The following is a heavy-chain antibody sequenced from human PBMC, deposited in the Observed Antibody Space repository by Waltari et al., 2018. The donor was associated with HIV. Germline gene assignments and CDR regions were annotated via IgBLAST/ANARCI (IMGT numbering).Heavy chain of an antibody. J-gene: IGHJ4*02. Sequence: QVQLQQWGAGLLKPSETLSLTCAVYGGSFSGYDWSWIRQPPGKGLEWIGEINHSGSTNYNPSLKSRVTISVDTSKNQFSLKLSSVTAADTAVYYCARGANCSGGSCYSQGADYWGQGTLVTVSS. CDR2: INHSGST. CDR3: ARGANCSGGSCYSQGADY. V-gene: IGHV4-34*01. D-gene: IGHD2-15*01. CDR1: GGSFSGYD.